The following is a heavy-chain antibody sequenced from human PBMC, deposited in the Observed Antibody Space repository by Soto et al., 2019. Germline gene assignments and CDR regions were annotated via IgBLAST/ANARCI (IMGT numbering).Heavy chain of an antibody. CDR2: DNPSGGFV. Sequence: GASVKVSCKASGHSLNHYYIHWVRQAPGLGLEWMAIDNPSGGFVTHAPKFQDGVTVTRDTSTSTVSMELSSPRSDDTAVYYCAKLSCTSSTCYFPGWFDPWGQGTLVTVSS. CDR3: AKLSCTSSTCYFPGWFDP. J-gene: IGHJ5*02. V-gene: IGHV1-46*02. CDR1: GHSLNHYY. D-gene: IGHD2-2*01.